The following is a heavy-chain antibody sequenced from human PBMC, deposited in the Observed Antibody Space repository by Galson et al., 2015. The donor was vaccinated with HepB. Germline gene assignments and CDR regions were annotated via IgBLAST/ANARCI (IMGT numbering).Heavy chain of an antibody. CDR3: WIVVVPADDDAFDI. CDR2: MNPNSGNT. J-gene: IGHJ3*02. CDR1: GYTFTSYD. Sequence: SVKVSCKASGYTFTSYDINWVRQATGQGLEWMGWMNPNSGNTGYAQKFQGRVTMTRNTSISTAYMELSSLRSEDTAVYYCWIVVVPADDDAFDIWGQGTMVTVSS. D-gene: IGHD2-2*01. V-gene: IGHV1-8*01.